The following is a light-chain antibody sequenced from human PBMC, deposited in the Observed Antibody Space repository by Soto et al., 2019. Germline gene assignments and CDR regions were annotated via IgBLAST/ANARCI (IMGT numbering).Light chain of an antibody. CDR3: QQRSNWPPIT. Sequence: EIVLTQSPATLSLSPGDSATLSCRASQSIAGYLAWYQHKPGQAPRLLIYDASTRAPGTPARFRGSGSGTDFTLTIGSLEPEDFAVYYCQQRSNWPPITFGQGTRLEIK. J-gene: IGKJ5*01. CDR2: DAS. CDR1: QSIAGY. V-gene: IGKV3-11*01.